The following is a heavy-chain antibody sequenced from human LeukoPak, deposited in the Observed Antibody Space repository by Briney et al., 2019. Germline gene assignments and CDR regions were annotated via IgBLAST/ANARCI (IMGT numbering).Heavy chain of an antibody. CDR1: GYSISSSNW. J-gene: IGHJ4*02. D-gene: IGHD3-10*01. V-gene: IGHV4-28*03. Sequence: SDTLSLTCAVSGYSISSSNWWGWIRQPPGQGLEWIGYIYYSGSTYYNPSLKSQVTISVDTSKNQFSLKLSSVTAADTAVYYCARGRMVRGVGYWGQGTLVTVSS. CDR3: ARGRMVRGVGY. CDR2: IYYSGST.